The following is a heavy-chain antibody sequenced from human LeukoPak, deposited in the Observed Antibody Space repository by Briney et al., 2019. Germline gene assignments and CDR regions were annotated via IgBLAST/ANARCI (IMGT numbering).Heavy chain of an antibody. CDR2: INHSGST. CDR3: ARLRRDVVPAAFYYYYYMDV. Sequence: PSETLSLTCAVYGGSFSGYYWSWIRQPPGKGLEWIGEINHSGSTNYNPSLKSRVTISVDTSKNQFSLKLSSVTAADTAVYYCARLRRDVVPAAFYYYYYMDVWGKGTTVTVSS. V-gene: IGHV4-34*01. J-gene: IGHJ6*03. CDR1: GGSFSGYY. D-gene: IGHD2-2*01.